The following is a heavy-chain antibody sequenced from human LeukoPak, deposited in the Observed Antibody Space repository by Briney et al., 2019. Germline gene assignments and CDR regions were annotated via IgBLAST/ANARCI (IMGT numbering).Heavy chain of an antibody. V-gene: IGHV4-61*08. CDR1: GGSISSGGYY. Sequence: SETLSLTCTVSGGSISSGGYYWSWIRQPPGKGLEWIGYIYYSGSTNYNPSLKSRVTISVDTSKNQFSLKLSSVTAADTAVYYCARSNLDATTVTTIDAFDIWGQGTMVTVSS. CDR3: ARSNLDATTVTTIDAFDI. D-gene: IGHD4-17*01. CDR2: IYYSGST. J-gene: IGHJ3*02.